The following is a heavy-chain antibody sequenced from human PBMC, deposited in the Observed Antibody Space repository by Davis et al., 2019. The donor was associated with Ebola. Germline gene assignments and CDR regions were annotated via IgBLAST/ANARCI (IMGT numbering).Heavy chain of an antibody. CDR1: GFTFSNYA. Sequence: PSGSLTLSCAASGFTFSNYALSWVRYTPGKGLEWVSVLSAAGATYYAASVKGRFTISRDISKDMIFLQMNSLRVEDTALYYCAAGDYTNQNGWGQGTLVTVAS. V-gene: IGHV3-23*01. CDR2: LSAAGAT. D-gene: IGHD2-8*01. J-gene: IGHJ4*02. CDR3: AAGDYTNQNG.